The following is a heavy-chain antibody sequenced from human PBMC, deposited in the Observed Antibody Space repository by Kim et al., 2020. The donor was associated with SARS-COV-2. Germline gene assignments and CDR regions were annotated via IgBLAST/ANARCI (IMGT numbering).Heavy chain of an antibody. Sequence: GGSLRLSCAASGFTFSSYGMHWVRQAPGKGLEWVAVISYDGSNKYYADSVKGRFTISRDNSKNTLYLQMNSLRAEDTAVYYCARDPEYFDWLLAVDVWGQGTTVTVSS. CDR2: ISYDGSNK. J-gene: IGHJ6*02. D-gene: IGHD3-9*01. CDR1: GFTFSSYG. V-gene: IGHV3-33*05. CDR3: ARDPEYFDWLLAVDV.